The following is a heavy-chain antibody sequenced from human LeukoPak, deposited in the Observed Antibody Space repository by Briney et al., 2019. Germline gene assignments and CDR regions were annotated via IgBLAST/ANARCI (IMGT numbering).Heavy chain of an antibody. CDR1: GFTFSDYW. CDR2: INSDGSST. Sequence: GGSLRLSCAASGFTFSDYWMHWVRQAPAKGLVWVSRINSDGSSTGYADSVKGRFTISRDNAKNTLYLQMNSLRAEDTAVYYCARASVAVVHYWGQGTLVTVSS. CDR3: ARASVAVVHY. J-gene: IGHJ4*02. D-gene: IGHD6-19*01. V-gene: IGHV3-74*01.